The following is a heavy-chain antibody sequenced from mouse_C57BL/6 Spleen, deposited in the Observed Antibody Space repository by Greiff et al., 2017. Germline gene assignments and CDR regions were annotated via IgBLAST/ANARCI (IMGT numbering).Heavy chain of an antibody. J-gene: IGHJ2*01. D-gene: IGHD2-2*01. CDR1: GFTFSSYG. Sequence: EVQLVESGGDLVKPGGSLKLSCAASGFTFSSYGMSWVRQTPDTRLEWVATISSGGSYTYYPDSVKGRFTISRDNAKNTLYLQMGSLKSEDTAMYYCARRGGVTTLYYFAYWGQGTTRTVSS. CDR3: ARRGGVTTLYYFAY. CDR2: ISSGGSYT. V-gene: IGHV5-6*01.